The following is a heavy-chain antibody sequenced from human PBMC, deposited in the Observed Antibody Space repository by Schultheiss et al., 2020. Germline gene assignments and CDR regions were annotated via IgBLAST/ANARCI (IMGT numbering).Heavy chain of an antibody. Sequence: ASVKVSGKASGYTFTSYGISWVRQAPGQGLEWMGWISAYNGNTNYAQKLQGRVTMTTDTSTSTAYMELRSLRSDDTAVYYCAREDSYGDYYYYGMDVWGQGTTVTVSS. D-gene: IGHD4-17*01. V-gene: IGHV1-18*01. J-gene: IGHJ6*02. CDR2: ISAYNGNT. CDR3: AREDSYGDYYYYGMDV. CDR1: GYTFTSYG.